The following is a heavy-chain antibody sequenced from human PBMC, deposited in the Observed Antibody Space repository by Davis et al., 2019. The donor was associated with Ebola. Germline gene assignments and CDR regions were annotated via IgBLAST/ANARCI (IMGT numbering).Heavy chain of an antibody. CDR2: TYYSGTT. CDR3: ARVEYYDFWSGGFDY. Sequence: SETLSLTCTVSGGSITGSDYFWGWIRQPPERELEWIGSTYYSGTTFYNPSLKSRVTISVDTSKNQFSLKLSSVTAADTAVYYCARVEYYDFWSGGFDYWGQGTLVTVSS. D-gene: IGHD3-3*01. V-gene: IGHV4-39*07. CDR1: GGSITGSDYF. J-gene: IGHJ4*02.